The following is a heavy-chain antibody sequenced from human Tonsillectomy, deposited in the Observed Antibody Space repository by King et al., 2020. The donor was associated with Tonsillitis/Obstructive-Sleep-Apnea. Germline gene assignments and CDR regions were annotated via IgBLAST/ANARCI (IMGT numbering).Heavy chain of an antibody. V-gene: IGHV3-30*04. Sequence: VQLVESGGGVVQPGRSLRLSCAASGFTFSSYAMHWVRQAPGKGLEWVAVISYDGSNKYYADSVKGRFTISRDNSKNTLYLQMNSLRAEDTAVYYCARGGYCSSTSCPEGYYYYYRDVWGKGTTVTVSS. J-gene: IGHJ6*03. CDR1: GFTFSSYA. D-gene: IGHD2-2*01. CDR2: ISYDGSNK. CDR3: ARGGYCSSTSCPEGYYYYYRDV.